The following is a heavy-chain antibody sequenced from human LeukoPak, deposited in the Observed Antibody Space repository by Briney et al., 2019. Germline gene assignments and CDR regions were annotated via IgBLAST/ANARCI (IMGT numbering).Heavy chain of an antibody. D-gene: IGHD3-22*01. CDR3: ARIDSSGHYYGSGDPIDY. CDR2: IYHSGST. J-gene: IGHJ4*02. CDR1: GGSFSGYY. V-gene: IGHV4-34*01. Sequence: PSETLSLTCAVYGGSFSGYYWSWIRQPPGKGLEWIGSIYHSGSTYYNPSLKSRVTISVDTSKNQFSLKLSSVTAADTAVYYCARIDSSGHYYGSGDPIDYWGQGTLVTVSS.